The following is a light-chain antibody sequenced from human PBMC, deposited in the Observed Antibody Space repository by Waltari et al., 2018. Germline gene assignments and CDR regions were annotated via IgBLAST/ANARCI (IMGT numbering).Light chain of an antibody. J-gene: IGKJ4*01. Sequence: DIQMTQSPSSLSASVGDRVTIICRASQTINSYLSWYQQKPGKAPKLLIYGASSLQSGVPSRFSVGGSGTDFTLTISSMQPEDFATYYCQQSHSSPLTFGGGTKVEIK. CDR2: GAS. CDR1: QTINSY. V-gene: IGKV1-39*01. CDR3: QQSHSSPLT.